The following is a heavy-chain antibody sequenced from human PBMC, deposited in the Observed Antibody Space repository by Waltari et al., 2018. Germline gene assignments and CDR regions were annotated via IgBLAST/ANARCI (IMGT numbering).Heavy chain of an antibody. CDR2: ISGNNGKT. J-gene: IGHJ5*02. V-gene: IGHV1-18*01. CDR1: GYIFSTYT. D-gene: IGHD4-17*01. CDR3: ATRRSAVRFDP. Sequence: QVQLVQSGAEVKKPGASVRVSCKTSGYIFSTYTITWVRQAPGQGLEWMGWISGNNGKTKYAQKLQGRVSMTTDTSTSTAYMELRSLTSDDTAVYYCATRRSAVRFDPWGQGTLVIVSS.